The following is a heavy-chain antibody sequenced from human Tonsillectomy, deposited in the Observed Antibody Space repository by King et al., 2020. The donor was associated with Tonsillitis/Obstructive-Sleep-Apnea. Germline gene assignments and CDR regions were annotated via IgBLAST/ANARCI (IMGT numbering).Heavy chain of an antibody. D-gene: IGHD2-15*01. CDR2: IYLGDSDT. V-gene: IGHV5-51*01. CDR1: GYSFTSYW. Sequence: QLVQSGAEVKKPGESLKISCKGSGYSFTSYWIGWGRQMPGKGLEWMGNIYLGDSDTKYSPSFQGQVTISAEKSISTPYLQWSSLKASDTAMYYCARPDCSGGSCLFDYWGQGTLVTVSS. J-gene: IGHJ4*02. CDR3: ARPDCSGGSCLFDY.